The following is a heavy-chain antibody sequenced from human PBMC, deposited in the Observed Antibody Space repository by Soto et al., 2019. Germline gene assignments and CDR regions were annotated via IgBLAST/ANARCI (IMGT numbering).Heavy chain of an antibody. CDR1: GGSITGYY. V-gene: IGHV4-59*01. CDR3: VRDSDWYSVVY. Sequence: SETLSLTCSVSGGSITGYYWTWIRQPPGKGLEWIGYIYSSGDTSYNPSLKTRLTISLDTSKNQFSLRLTSVTAADSAVYYCVRDSDWYSVVYWGQGTLVTVSS. D-gene: IGHD2-21*02. CDR2: IYSSGDT. J-gene: IGHJ4*02.